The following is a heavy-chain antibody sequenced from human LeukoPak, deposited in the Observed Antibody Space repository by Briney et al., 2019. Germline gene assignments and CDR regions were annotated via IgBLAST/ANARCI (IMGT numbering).Heavy chain of an antibody. J-gene: IGHJ4*02. D-gene: IGHD1-26*01. CDR1: GYSISSGYY. V-gene: IGHV4-38-2*02. Sequence: SETLSLTCTVSGYSISSGYYWGWIRQPPGKGLEWIGSIYHSGSTYYNPSLKSRVTISVDTSKNQFSLKLSSVTAADTAVYYCASARWDVWGQGALVTVSS. CDR2: IYHSGST. CDR3: ASARWDV.